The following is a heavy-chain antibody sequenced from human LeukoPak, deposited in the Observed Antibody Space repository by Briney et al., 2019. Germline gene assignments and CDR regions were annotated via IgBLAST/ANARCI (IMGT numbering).Heavy chain of an antibody. CDR2: FDPEDGET. D-gene: IGHD1-20*01. V-gene: IGHV1-24*01. CDR1: GYTLTELS. J-gene: IGHJ4*02. CDR3: ATVITAVAGAFDY. Sequence: ASVKVSCKVSGYTLTELSMHWVRQAPGKGLEWMGGFDPEDGETIYAQKFQGRVTMTEDTSTGTAYMELSSLRSEDTAVYYCATVITAVAGAFDYWGQGTLVTVSS.